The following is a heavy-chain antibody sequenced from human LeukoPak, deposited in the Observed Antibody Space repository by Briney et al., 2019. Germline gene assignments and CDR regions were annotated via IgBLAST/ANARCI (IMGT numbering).Heavy chain of an antibody. J-gene: IGHJ4*02. D-gene: IGHD6-6*01. CDR3: ARPLYSSSWGYFDY. V-gene: IGHV4-39*01. CDR1: GGSISSSSYY. CDR2: IYYSGST. Sequence: PSETLSLTCTVSGGSISSSSYYWGWIRQPPGKGLEWTGSIYYSGSTYYNPSLKSRVTISVDTSKNQFSLKLSSVTAADTAVYYCARPLYSSSWGYFDYWGQGTLVTVSS.